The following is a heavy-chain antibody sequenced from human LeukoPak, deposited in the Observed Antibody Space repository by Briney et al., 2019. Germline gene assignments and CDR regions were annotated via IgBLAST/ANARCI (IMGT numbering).Heavy chain of an antibody. CDR2: MKQDGREK. J-gene: IGHJ4*02. V-gene: IGHV3-7*01. Sequence: PGGPLRLSCAASGFTFSAYWMAWVRRGPGKGLEWVANMKQDGREKHYVDSVKGRFTISRDNARNSLYLQMNSLRAEDSAVYYCARDDVGALDYWGQGTLVTVSS. D-gene: IGHD3-16*01. CDR3: ARDDVGALDY. CDR1: GFTFSAYW.